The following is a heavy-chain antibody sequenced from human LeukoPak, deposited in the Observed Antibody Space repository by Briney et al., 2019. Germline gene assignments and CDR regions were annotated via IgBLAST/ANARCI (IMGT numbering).Heavy chain of an antibody. Sequence: SEILSLTCTVSGGSISSSSYYWGWIRQSPGRGLEWIGSIDYSGYTYYNPSLKSRVTISVDTSKTKFSLRLNSVTAADTAVYYCARSRTFGAVTIRGTGWFDPWGQGTLVTVSS. CDR2: IDYSGYT. CDR3: ARSRTFGAVTIRGTGWFDP. CDR1: GGSISSSSYY. J-gene: IGHJ5*02. V-gene: IGHV4-39*01. D-gene: IGHD3-3*01.